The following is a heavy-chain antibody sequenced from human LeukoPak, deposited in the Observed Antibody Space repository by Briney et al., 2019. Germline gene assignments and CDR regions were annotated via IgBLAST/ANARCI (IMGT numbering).Heavy chain of an antibody. D-gene: IGHD2-21*02. J-gene: IGHJ4*02. CDR2: FDPEDGET. CDR1: GYTLTELS. CDR3: ATVNAYCGGDCYPDY. V-gene: IGHV1-24*01. Sequence: ASVKVSCKVSGYTLTELSMHWVRQAPGKGLEWMGGFDPEDGETIYAQKFQGRVTMTVGTSTDTAYMELSSLRSEDTAVYYCATVNAYCGGDCYPDYWGQGTLVTVSS.